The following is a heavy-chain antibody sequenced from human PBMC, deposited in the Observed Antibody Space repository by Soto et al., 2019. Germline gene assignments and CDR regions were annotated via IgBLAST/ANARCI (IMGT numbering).Heavy chain of an antibody. V-gene: IGHV3-30*18. CDR1: GFTFSIYG. D-gene: IGHD3-22*01. CDR2: ISYDGSIE. Sequence: GGSLRLSCAASGFTFSIYGIHWVRQAPGKGLEWVAVISYDGSIEYYADSVKGRFTISRDNSKNTRYLQMNSLRVEDTAVYYCAKGEPYYYDSSGYYAYFQHWGQGT. J-gene: IGHJ1*01. CDR3: AKGEPYYYDSSGYYAYFQH.